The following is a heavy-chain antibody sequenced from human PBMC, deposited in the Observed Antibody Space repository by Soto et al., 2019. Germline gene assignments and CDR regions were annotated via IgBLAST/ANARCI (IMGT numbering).Heavy chain of an antibody. CDR1: DFAFSTYC. V-gene: IGHV3-21*01. CDR3: ARDLYSAYVEGDY. CDR2: ISNSGRYI. Sequence: GGSLRLSCATSDFAFSTYCMNWVRQAPGKGLEWVSSISNSGRYIFYADSVKGRFTISRDNAKNSLYLQMSNLRTEDTAIYYCARDLYSAYVEGDYWGQGTRVTVSS. J-gene: IGHJ4*02. D-gene: IGHD5-12*01.